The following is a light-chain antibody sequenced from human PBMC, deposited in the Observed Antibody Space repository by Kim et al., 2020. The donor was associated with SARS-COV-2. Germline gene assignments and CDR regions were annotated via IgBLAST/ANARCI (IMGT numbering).Light chain of an antibody. CDR2: VNSDGSH. J-gene: IGLJ3*02. Sequence: ASVQLTCTLSSGNSSYAIAWHQQQPEKGPRYLMKVNSDGSHSKGDGIPDRFSGSSSGAERYLTISSLQSEDEADYYCQTWGTGIRVFGGGTQLTVL. CDR1: SGNSSYA. V-gene: IGLV4-69*01. CDR3: QTWGTGIRV.